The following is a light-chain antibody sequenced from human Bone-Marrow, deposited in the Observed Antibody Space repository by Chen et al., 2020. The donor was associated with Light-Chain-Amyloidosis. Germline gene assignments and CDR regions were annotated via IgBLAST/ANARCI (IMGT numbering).Light chain of an antibody. CDR2: GSS. Sequence: EIVLTQSPGTLSLSPGEGANLSCRASQTISSNYLTWYQQKFGQAPRLLIYGSSSRATGIQDRFTGSESGTDFTLTINRLGPEDYAMYYCQQYSTSPLTFGGGTKVEIK. CDR3: QQYSTSPLT. J-gene: IGKJ4*01. V-gene: IGKV3-20*01. CDR1: QTISSNY.